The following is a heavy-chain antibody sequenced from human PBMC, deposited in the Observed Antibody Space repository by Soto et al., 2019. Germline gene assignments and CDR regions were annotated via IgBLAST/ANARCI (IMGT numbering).Heavy chain of an antibody. J-gene: IGHJ3*02. CDR2: INQDGRKK. D-gene: IGHD3-10*01. CDR1: GFTFSAHW. Sequence: GGSLRLSCAVSGFTFSAHWMNWVRQAPGKGLEWVANINQDGRKKYYLASVEGRFTISIDNAEKSLYLQMNSLRDEDAAVYYCARDPDSMEGVAFDIWGQGTRVTVSS. CDR3: ARDPDSMEGVAFDI. V-gene: IGHV3-7*01.